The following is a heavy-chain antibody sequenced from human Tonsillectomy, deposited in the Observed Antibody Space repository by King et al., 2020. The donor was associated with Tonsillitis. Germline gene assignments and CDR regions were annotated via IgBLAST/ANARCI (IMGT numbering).Heavy chain of an antibody. J-gene: IGHJ2*01. CDR1: GFTFSSYW. Sequence: VQLVQSGGGLVQPGGSLRLSCAASGFTFSSYWMSWVRQAPGKGLEWVANIKQDGSEKYYVDSVKGRFTISRDNAKNSLYLQMNSLRAEDTAVYYCARGLRYFDWFSRYFDLWGRGTLVTVSS. V-gene: IGHV3-7*01. D-gene: IGHD3-9*01. CDR3: ARGLRYFDWFSRYFDL. CDR2: IKQDGSEK.